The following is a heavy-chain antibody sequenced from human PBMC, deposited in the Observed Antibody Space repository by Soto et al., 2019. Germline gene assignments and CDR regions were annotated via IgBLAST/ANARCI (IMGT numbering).Heavy chain of an antibody. V-gene: IGHV1-69*06. J-gene: IGHJ4*01. CDR2: IIPIFGTA. CDR3: ATLGGTAMVKLDY. D-gene: IGHD5-18*01. CDR1: GGTFSSYA. Sequence: QVQLVQSGAEVKQPRSSVKVSCKASGGTFSSYAISWVRHTPGQGLEWMGGIIPIFGTANYAQKFQGRVTITADKSTSTAYMELSRLRSEDTAVYYCATLGGTAMVKLDYWGHGPMVTVA.